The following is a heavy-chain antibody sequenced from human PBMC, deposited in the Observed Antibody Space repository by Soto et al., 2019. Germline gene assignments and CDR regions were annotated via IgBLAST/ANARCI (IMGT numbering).Heavy chain of an antibody. D-gene: IGHD1-26*01. CDR2: LHSSGFA. Sequence: SETLSLTCTVYGASMSDYHGSWIRQSPGKGLEHIGYLHSSGFAEYNPSLKSRVTISMDTPKNQFSLKFSFMTAADPATYSCARSGLTFVGAVWGQGILVTVFS. CDR1: GASMSDYH. V-gene: IGHV4-59*01. CDR3: ARSGLTFVGAV. J-gene: IGHJ4*02.